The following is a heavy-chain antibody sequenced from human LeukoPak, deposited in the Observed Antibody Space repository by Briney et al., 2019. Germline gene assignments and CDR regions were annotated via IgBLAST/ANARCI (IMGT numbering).Heavy chain of an antibody. Sequence: GSGPTLVNPTQTLTLTCTFSGFSLSTSGMCVSWIRQPPGKALEWLARIDWDDDKYYSTSLKTRLTISKDTSKNQVVLTMTNMDPVDTATYYCARIRPRTKYGDYGHAYAFDIWGQGTMVTVSS. V-gene: IGHV2-70*11. CDR3: ARIRPRTKYGDYGHAYAFDI. D-gene: IGHD4-17*01. CDR2: IDWDDDK. CDR1: GFSLSTSGMC. J-gene: IGHJ3*02.